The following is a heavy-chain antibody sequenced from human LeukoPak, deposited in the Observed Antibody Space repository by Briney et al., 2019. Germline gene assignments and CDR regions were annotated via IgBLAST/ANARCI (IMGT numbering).Heavy chain of an antibody. CDR2: IYYSGST. CDR3: ARGLYLPPHLMVRGVIRAYGMDV. CDR1: GGSISSGDYY. D-gene: IGHD3-10*01. Sequence: PSETLSLTCTVSGGSISSGDYYWSWIRQPPGKGLEWIGYIYYSGSTYYNPSLKSRVTISVDTSKNQFSLKLSSVTAADTAVYYCARGLYLPPHLMVRGVIRAYGMDVWGQGTTVTVSS. J-gene: IGHJ6*02. V-gene: IGHV4-30-4*01.